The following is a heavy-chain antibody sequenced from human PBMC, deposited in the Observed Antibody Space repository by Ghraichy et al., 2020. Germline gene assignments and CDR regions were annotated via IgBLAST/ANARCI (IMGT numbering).Heavy chain of an antibody. CDR2: IKKDGSER. Sequence: GESLNISCAASGFTFSSYWMTWVRQAPGKGLEWVANIKKDGSERYYVDSVKGRFTISRDNAKNSLYLQINSLRAEDTAVYYCARGHSSGYSLYYAMDVWGQGTTVTVSS. J-gene: IGHJ6*02. CDR1: GFTFSSYW. V-gene: IGHV3-7*01. CDR3: ARGHSSGYSLYYAMDV. D-gene: IGHD3-22*01.